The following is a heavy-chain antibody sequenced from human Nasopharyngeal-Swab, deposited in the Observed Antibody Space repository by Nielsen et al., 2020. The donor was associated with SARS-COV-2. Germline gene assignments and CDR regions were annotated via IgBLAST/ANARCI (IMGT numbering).Heavy chain of an antibody. CDR1: GVSFSGYH. CDR3: ARVNNGGGIVPASYSFFMDV. CDR2: ITRSGNT. V-gene: IGHV4-34*01. D-gene: IGHD2-2*01. Sequence: GSLRLSCSLNGVSFSGYHWGWIRQSPGRRLEWIGDITRSGNTNYNPALKSRVIMSVATSKDEFSLKLTSVTAAETAIYFCARVNNGGGIVPASYSFFMDVWGKGTSVAVSS. J-gene: IGHJ6*03.